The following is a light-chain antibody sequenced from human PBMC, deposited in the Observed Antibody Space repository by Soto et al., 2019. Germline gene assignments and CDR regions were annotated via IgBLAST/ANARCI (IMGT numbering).Light chain of an antibody. CDR1: QSISSY. CDR3: QQSHTTPSIT. Sequence: IQMTQSPSSLSASVGDRVTITCRASQSISSYLNWYQQKPGKAPKLLIYAATSLQSGVPSRFSGCGYGTDFTLTISSLQPEDSATYCCQQSHTTPSITFGPGTRLDI. J-gene: IGKJ5*01. CDR2: AAT. V-gene: IGKV1-39*01.